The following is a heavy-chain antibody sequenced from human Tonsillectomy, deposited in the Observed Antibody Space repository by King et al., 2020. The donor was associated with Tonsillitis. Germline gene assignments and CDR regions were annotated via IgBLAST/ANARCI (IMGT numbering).Heavy chain of an antibody. CDR1: GFTFDDYA. Sequence: VQLVESGGGLVQPGRSLRLSCAASGFTFDDYAMHWVRQAPGKGLEWVSGISWNSGSIGSADSVKGRFTISRDNAKNSLYLQMNSLRAEDTALYYCAKAPDFIAASGFYYWGQGTLVPGSS. D-gene: IGHD6-13*01. CDR3: AKAPDFIAASGFYY. J-gene: IGHJ4*02. V-gene: IGHV3-9*01. CDR2: ISWNSGSI.